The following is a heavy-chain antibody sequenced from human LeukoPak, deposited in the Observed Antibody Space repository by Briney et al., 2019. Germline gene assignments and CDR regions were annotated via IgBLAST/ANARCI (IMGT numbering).Heavy chain of an antibody. CDR2: ISGSGGST. D-gene: IGHD3-9*01. V-gene: IGHV3-23*01. J-gene: IGHJ4*02. Sequence: GGSLRLSCAASGFTFSSYAMSWVRQAPGKGLEWVSAISGSGGSTYYADSVKGRFTISRDNSKNTLYLQMNSLRAEDTAVYYCAKAKVHYDIFTGFNLYYFDYWGQGTLVTVSS. CDR1: GFTFSSYA. CDR3: AKAKVHYDIFTGFNLYYFDY.